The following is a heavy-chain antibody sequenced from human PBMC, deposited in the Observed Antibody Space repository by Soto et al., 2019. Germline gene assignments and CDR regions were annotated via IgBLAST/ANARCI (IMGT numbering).Heavy chain of an antibody. CDR2: ISGSGGST. CDR3: AKVQTVSNIAARLSGSLFVPNDY. Sequence: PGGSLRLSCAASGFTFSSYAMSWVRQAPGKGLEWVSAISGSGGSTYYADSVKGRFTISRDNSKNTLYLQMNSLRAEDTAVYYCAKVQTVSNIAARLSGSLFVPNDYWGQGTLVTVSS. J-gene: IGHJ4*02. D-gene: IGHD6-6*01. CDR1: GFTFSSYA. V-gene: IGHV3-23*01.